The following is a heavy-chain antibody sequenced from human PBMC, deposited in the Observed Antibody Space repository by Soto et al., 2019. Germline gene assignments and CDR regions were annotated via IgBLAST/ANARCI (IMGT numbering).Heavy chain of an antibody. CDR2: ISYDGRNK. Sequence: GGSLRLSCAASGFTFSTYGMYWVRQAPGKGLEWVAVISYDGRNKYYGEAVKGRFTMSRDNSKNTLYLQMNRLRAEDTAVYYCAKGGLKVTTSYYDSWGQGTVVTVSS. D-gene: IGHD4-17*01. J-gene: IGHJ4*02. V-gene: IGHV3-30*18. CDR3: AKGGLKVTTSYYDS. CDR1: GFTFSTYG.